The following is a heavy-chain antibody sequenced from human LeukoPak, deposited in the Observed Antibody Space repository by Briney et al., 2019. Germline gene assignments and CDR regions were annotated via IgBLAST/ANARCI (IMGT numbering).Heavy chain of an antibody. Sequence: GGSLRLSCAASGFTFSSYSMNWVRQAPGKGLEWVSSISSSSSYIYYADSVKGRFTISRDNAKNSLYLQMNSLRAEDTAVYYCARGLGWKVATMGLFFMDVWGEGTTVTVSS. J-gene: IGHJ6*03. CDR1: GFTFSSYS. V-gene: IGHV3-21*01. CDR2: ISSSSSYI. CDR3: ARGLGWKVATMGLFFMDV. D-gene: IGHD5-24*01.